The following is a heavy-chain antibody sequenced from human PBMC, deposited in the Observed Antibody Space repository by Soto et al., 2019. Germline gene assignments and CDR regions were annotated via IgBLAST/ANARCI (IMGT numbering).Heavy chain of an antibody. Sequence: SETLSLTCAVSGGSISSYYWSWIRQPSGKGLEWIGYIYYSGSTNYNPSLKSRVTISVDTSKNQFSLKLSSVTAADTAVYYCARRYGGSFDFWGQGTLVTSPQ. CDR2: IYYSGST. CDR1: GGSISSYY. D-gene: IGHD1-26*01. V-gene: IGHV4-59*01. CDR3: ARRYGGSFDF. J-gene: IGHJ4*02.